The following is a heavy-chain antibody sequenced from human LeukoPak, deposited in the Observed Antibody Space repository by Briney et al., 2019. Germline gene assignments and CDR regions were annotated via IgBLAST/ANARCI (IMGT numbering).Heavy chain of an antibody. D-gene: IGHD2-15*01. Sequence: GRSLRLSCAASGFTFSSYAMHCVRQAPAKGLEWVAVISYDGSNKYYTDSVKGRFSISRDNSKNTLYLQMNSLRAEDTAVYYCAKDPGYCSGGSCYYFDYWGQGTLVTVSS. CDR2: ISYDGSNK. V-gene: IGHV3-30*18. CDR1: GFTFSSYA. CDR3: AKDPGYCSGGSCYYFDY. J-gene: IGHJ4*02.